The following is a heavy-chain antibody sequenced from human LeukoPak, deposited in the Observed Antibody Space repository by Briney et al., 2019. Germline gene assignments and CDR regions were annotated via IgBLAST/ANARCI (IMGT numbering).Heavy chain of an antibody. CDR3: ARSYYYYGMDV. V-gene: IGHV3-11*06. CDR2: ISSSSSYT. J-gene: IGHJ6*02. CDR1: GFTFSDYY. Sequence: GGSLRLSCAASGFTFSDYYMSWIRQAPGKGLEWVSYISSSSSYTNYADSVKGRFTISRDNAKNSLYLQMNSLRAEDTAVYYSARSYYYYGMDVWGQGTTVTVSS.